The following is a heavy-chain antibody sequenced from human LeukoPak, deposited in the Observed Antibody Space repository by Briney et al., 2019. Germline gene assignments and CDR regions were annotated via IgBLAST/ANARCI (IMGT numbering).Heavy chain of an antibody. V-gene: IGHV1-2*02. Sequence: GSVKVSCKASGYTFTGDYMQGGGQAPGQGVEGMGGINHKRGGTNYAQKFQGRVTMNRDTSNSTAYMELRRLRSDDTAVYYCARVITGAFDIWGQGTMVTVSS. CDR1: GYTFTGDY. D-gene: IGHD3-22*01. CDR3: ARVITGAFDI. CDR2: INHKRGGT. J-gene: IGHJ3*02.